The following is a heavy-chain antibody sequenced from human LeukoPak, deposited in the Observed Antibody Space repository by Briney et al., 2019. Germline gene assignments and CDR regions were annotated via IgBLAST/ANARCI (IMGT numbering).Heavy chain of an antibody. Sequence: GGSLRLSCAASGFTFSNYWMHWVRHAPGKGLVWFSRINGDGSSTTYADSVKGRFTISRDNPKNTLYLQLNSLRAEDTAVYYCASQIAAAGTYLTPHYWGQGTLVTVSS. V-gene: IGHV3-74*01. CDR3: ASQIAAAGTYLTPHY. D-gene: IGHD6-13*01. CDR1: GFTFSNYW. J-gene: IGHJ4*02. CDR2: INGDGSST.